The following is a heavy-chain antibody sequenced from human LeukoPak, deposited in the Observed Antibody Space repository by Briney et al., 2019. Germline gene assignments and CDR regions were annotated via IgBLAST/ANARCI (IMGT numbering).Heavy chain of an antibody. D-gene: IGHD6-13*01. CDR2: IRSKAYGGTT. CDR3: TRGRGSSSWHYYYYGMDV. Sequence: GGSLRLSCTASGFTFGDYAMSWVRQAPGKGLGWVGFIRSKAYGGTTEYAASVKGRFTISRDDSKSMAYLQMNSLKTEDTAAYYCTRGRGSSSWHYYYYGMDVWGQGTTVTVSS. V-gene: IGHV3-49*04. CDR1: GFTFGDYA. J-gene: IGHJ6*02.